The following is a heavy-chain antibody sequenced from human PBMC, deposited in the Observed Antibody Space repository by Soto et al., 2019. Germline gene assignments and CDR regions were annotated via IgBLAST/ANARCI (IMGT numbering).Heavy chain of an antibody. V-gene: IGHV1-46*01. J-gene: IGHJ4*02. CDR1: GYTFTSYY. D-gene: IGHD6-13*01. CDR3: ATDRGRQLVLPDY. CDR2: FNPHCGGT. Sequence: ASVKVSCKAYGYTFTSYYMHWVRQAPGQGLECMGRFNPHCGGTRYAQKFKGRVTMTKDTSTDTAYMELSSLRCEDTSVYYCATDRGRQLVLPDYWGQAILVTVS.